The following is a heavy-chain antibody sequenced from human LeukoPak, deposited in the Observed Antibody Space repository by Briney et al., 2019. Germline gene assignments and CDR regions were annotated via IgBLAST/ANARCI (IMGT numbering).Heavy chain of an antibody. CDR3: ARGKAGYDILTGYYKENWFDP. CDR2: IIPIFGTA. CDR1: GGTFSSYA. V-gene: IGHV1-69*05. D-gene: IGHD3-9*01. J-gene: IGHJ5*02. Sequence: ASVKVSCKASGGTFSSYAISWVRQAPGQGLEWMGGIIPIFGTANYAQKFQGRVTITRDTSASTAYMELSSLRSEDTAVYYCARGKAGYDILTGYYKENWFDPWGQGTLVTVSS.